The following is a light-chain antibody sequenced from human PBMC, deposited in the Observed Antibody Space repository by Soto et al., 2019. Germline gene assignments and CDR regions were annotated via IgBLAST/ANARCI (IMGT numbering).Light chain of an antibody. CDR2: AAS. Sequence: AIRMTQSPSSVSASTGDRVTITCRASQGVGSYLAWYQQKPGKAPKLLIYAASTLESGVPSRFSGSGSGTDFALTISRLQSEDFATYFCQQYYNDPWTFGQGTKVE. CDR3: QQYYNDPWT. V-gene: IGKV1-8*01. J-gene: IGKJ1*01. CDR1: QGVGSY.